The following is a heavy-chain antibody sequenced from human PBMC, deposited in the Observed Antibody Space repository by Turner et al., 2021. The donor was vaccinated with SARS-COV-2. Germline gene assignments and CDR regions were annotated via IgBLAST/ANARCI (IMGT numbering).Heavy chain of an antibody. J-gene: IGHJ4*02. V-gene: IGHV1-24*01. D-gene: IGHD6-25*01. CDR3: ATDPLGWAGYDY. CDR1: GYTLTEIF. CDR2: FDPEDRET. Sequence: QVQLVQSGAEMKKPGASVKVSCKVSGYTLTEIFIHWVRQAPGKGLEWMGGFDPEDRETIYAQKFQGRVTMTEDTSTDIAYMELSSLSSDDTAVYYCATDPLGWAGYDYWGQGTLVTVFS.